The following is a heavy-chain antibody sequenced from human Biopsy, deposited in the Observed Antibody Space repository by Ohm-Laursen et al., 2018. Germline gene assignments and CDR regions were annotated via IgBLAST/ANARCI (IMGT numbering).Heavy chain of an antibody. CDR1: GVSINGGRYY. CDR2: IFYSANT. D-gene: IGHD5-12*01. CDR3: ARLGSGDYFPTFFDF. V-gene: IGHV4-31*03. J-gene: IGHJ4*02. Sequence: TLSLTCTVSGVSINGGRYYWNWIRHHPGKGLEWLGNIFYSANTYYNPSLKSRVTISVDTSKNQFSLKPSSVTAADTSVYYCARLGSGDYFPTFFDFWGQGALVTVSS.